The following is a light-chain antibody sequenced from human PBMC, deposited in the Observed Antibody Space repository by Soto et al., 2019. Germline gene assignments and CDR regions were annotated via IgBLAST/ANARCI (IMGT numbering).Light chain of an antibody. CDR2: SNN. Sequence: QSVLTQPPSASVTRGQRVTISVSGSSSHIGSNTVNWYQQLPGTAPKLLIYSNNQRPSGVPDRFSGSKSGTSASLAISGLQSEDEADYYCAAWDDSLNGFYVFGTGTKVTVL. CDR3: AAWDDSLNGFYV. J-gene: IGLJ1*01. V-gene: IGLV1-44*01. CDR1: SSHIGSNT.